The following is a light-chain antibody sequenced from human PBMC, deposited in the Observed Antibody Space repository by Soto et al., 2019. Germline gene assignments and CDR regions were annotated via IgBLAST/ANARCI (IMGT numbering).Light chain of an antibody. V-gene: IGKV1-39*01. J-gene: IGKJ4*01. CDR2: AAS. Sequence: DIQMTQSPSSLSASVGGRVAISCRASHYISTYLNWYQQRPGKAPKLLIYAASSLQSGVPSRFSVSGSGKYLTLTISSLQPEDFATYYCQQTYSTPLTVGGGTKVDIK. CDR1: HYISTY. CDR3: QQTYSTPLT.